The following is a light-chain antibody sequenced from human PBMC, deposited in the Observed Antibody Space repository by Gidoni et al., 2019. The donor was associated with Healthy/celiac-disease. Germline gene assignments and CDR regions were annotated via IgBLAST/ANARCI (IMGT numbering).Light chain of an antibody. CDR3: QQSYSTPPT. V-gene: IGKV1-39*01. Sequence: DIQMTHSPSSLSASVGDRVTLTCRASQSISSYLNWYQQKPGKAPKLLIYAASSLQSGVPSRFSGSGSGTDFTLTISSLQPEDFATYYCQQSYSTPPTFGQGTKVEIK. CDR2: AAS. CDR1: QSISSY. J-gene: IGKJ1*01.